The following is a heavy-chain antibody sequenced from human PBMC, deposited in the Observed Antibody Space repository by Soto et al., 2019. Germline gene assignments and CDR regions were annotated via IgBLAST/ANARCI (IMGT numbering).Heavy chain of an antibody. V-gene: IGHV1-3*01. J-gene: IGHJ4*02. CDR2: INAGNGNT. D-gene: IGHD6-13*01. CDR3: ARGMSSSWYLRFDY. CDR1: GYTFTSYA. Sequence: GASVKVSCKASGYTFTSYAMHWVRQAPGQRLEWMGWINAGNGNTKYSQKFQGRVTITRDTSASTAYMELSSLRSEDTAVYYCARGMSSSWYLRFDYWGQGTLVTVSS.